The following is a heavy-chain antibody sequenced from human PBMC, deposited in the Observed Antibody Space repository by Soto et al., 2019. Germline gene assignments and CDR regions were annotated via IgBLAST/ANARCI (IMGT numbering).Heavy chain of an antibody. J-gene: IGHJ4*02. D-gene: IGHD2-2*01. Sequence: VQLVESGGGLVQPGGSLRLSCAASGFTFSSYSMNWVRQAPGKGLEWVSYISSSSSTIYYADSVKGRFTISRDNAKNSLYLQMNSLRAEDTAVYYCARDGVLVPAAIRPYDYWGQGTLVTVSS. CDR3: ARDGVLVPAAIRPYDY. CDR2: ISSSSSTI. V-gene: IGHV3-48*01. CDR1: GFTFSSYS.